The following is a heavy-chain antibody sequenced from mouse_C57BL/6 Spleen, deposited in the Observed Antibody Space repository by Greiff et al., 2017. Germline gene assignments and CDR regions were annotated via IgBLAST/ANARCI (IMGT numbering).Heavy chain of an antibody. CDR2: IDPSDSDT. CDR1: GYTFTSYW. Sequence: VQLQQSGAELVRPGSSVKLSCKASGYTFTSYWMHWVKQRPIQGLEWIGNIDPSDSDTHYNQKFKDKATLTVDKSSSTAYMQLSSLTSEDSAVYYCARYSKGYFDYWGQGTTLTVSS. CDR3: ARYSKGYFDY. D-gene: IGHD2-12*01. J-gene: IGHJ2*01. V-gene: IGHV1-52*01.